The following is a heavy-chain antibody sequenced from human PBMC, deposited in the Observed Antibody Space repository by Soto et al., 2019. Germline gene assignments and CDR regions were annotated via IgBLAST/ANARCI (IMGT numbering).Heavy chain of an antibody. CDR2: ISSSSSNI. D-gene: IGHD3-16*01. CDR3: ARELFGGGEGPAALASFDP. J-gene: IGHJ5*02. CDR1: GFSFSSYS. Sequence: EVQLVESGGGLVKPGGSLRLSCAASGFSFSSYSMNWVRQAPGKGLEWVSSISSSSSNIYYADSVKGRFTSSRDNAQKALYLQMNSLRAEDTAVYYGARELFGGGEGPAALASFDPWGQGPLVTVSS. V-gene: IGHV3-21*01.